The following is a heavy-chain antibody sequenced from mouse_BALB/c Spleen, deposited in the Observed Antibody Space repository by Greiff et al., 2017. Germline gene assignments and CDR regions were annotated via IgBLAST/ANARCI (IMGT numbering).Heavy chain of an antibody. Sequence: EVQGVESGGGLVQPGGSRKLSCAASGFTFSSFGMHWVRQAPEKGLEWVAYISSGSSTIYYADTVKGRFTISRDNPKNTLFLQMTSLRSEDTAMYYCARGGGTRAMDYWGQGTSVTVSS. CDR2: ISSGSSTI. CDR3: ARGGGTRAMDY. D-gene: IGHD3-3*01. V-gene: IGHV5-17*02. CDR1: GFTFSSFG. J-gene: IGHJ4*01.